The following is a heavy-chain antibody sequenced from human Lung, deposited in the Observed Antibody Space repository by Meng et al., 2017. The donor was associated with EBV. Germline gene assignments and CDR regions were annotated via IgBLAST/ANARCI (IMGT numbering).Heavy chain of an antibody. Sequence: VVPGGCVVQPGMALRLSCAASGFIFSNYGFPWFRQAPGKGPEWVAIIPSDGSHNKYYADSVKGRFTISRDNSKNTLYLQMNSLRTDDTAVYYCAKDLSGRFDPWGQGTLVTVSS. D-gene: IGHD1-14*01. CDR2: IPSDGSHNK. CDR3: AKDLSGRFDP. CDR1: GFIFSNYG. J-gene: IGHJ5*02. V-gene: IGHV3-30*18.